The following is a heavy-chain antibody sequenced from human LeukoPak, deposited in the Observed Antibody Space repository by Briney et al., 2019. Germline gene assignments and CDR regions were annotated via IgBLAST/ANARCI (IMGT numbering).Heavy chain of an antibody. D-gene: IGHD5-18*01. J-gene: IGHJ4*02. CDR3: AKDGGYTYGFEWYFDY. V-gene: IGHV3-23*01. CDR1: GFTFSSYA. CDR2: ISGSGGST. Sequence: GGSLRLSCAASGFTFSSYAMSWVRQAPGKGLEWVSAISGSGGSTYYADSVKGRFTISRDNSKNTLYLQMNSLRAEDTAVYYCAKDGGYTYGFEWYFDYWGQGTLVTVSS.